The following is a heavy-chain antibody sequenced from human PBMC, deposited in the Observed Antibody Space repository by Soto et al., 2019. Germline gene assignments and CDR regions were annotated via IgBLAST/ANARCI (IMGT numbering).Heavy chain of an antibody. CDR2: ISSSSSYI. CDR1: GFTFSIYS. Sequence: GGSLRLSCAASGFTFSIYSMNWVRQAPGKGLEWVSSISSSSSYIYYADSVKGRFTISRDNAKNSLYLQMNTLRAEDTAVYYCARSPGRDGYNNFDYWGQGTLVTVSS. J-gene: IGHJ4*02. V-gene: IGHV3-21*01. D-gene: IGHD1-1*01. CDR3: ARSPGRDGYNNFDY.